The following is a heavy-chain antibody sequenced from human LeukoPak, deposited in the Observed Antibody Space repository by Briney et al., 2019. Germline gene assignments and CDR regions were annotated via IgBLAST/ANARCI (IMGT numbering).Heavy chain of an antibody. CDR2: INHSGST. D-gene: IGHD2-15*01. CDR3: ARTRDIPRGNWFDP. CDR1: GGSFSGYY. J-gene: IGHJ5*02. Sequence: SETLSLTCAVYGGSFSGYYWSWIRQPPGKGLEWIGEINHSGSTNYNPSLKSRVTISVDTSKNQFSLKLSSVTAADTAVYYCARTRDIPRGNWFDPWGQGTLVAVSS. V-gene: IGHV4-34*01.